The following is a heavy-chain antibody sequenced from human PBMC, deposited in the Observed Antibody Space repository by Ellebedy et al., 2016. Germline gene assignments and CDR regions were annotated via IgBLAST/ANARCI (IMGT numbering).Heavy chain of an antibody. D-gene: IGHD6-19*01. V-gene: IGHV1-8*01. CDR1: RYTFTSYD. CDR2: MNPNSGNT. J-gene: IGHJ4*02. Sequence: ASVKVSCKASRYTFTSYDINWVRQATGQGLEWMGWMNPNSGNTGYAQKLQGRVTMTTDTSTRTDYMELRSLRSDDTAVYYCASGGNGWVFDYWGQGTLVTVSS. CDR3: ASGGNGWVFDY.